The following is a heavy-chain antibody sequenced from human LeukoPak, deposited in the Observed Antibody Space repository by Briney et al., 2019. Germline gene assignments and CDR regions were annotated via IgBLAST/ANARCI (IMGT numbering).Heavy chain of an antibody. V-gene: IGHV3-23*01. CDR3: ANYFCAGNYYRFDY. J-gene: IGHJ4*02. Sequence: GGSLRLSCATSGFTFRSYAMSGLRQAPGKGLEWVSAISGSGGSTYYADPVKGRFTISRDNSKNTMYLQMDSLRAEDTALYYCANYFCAGNYYRFDYSGQETLVTVSS. D-gene: IGHD3-10*01. CDR1: GFTFRSYA. CDR2: ISGSGGST.